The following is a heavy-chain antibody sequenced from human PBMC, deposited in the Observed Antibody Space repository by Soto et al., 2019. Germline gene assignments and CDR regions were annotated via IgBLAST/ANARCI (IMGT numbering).Heavy chain of an antibody. CDR2: INAGNGNT. D-gene: IGHD2-2*01. CDR1: GYTFTSYA. CDR3: ARDLVVVPPAYHLAY. J-gene: IGHJ4*02. V-gene: IGHV1-3*01. Sequence: ASVKVSCKASGYTFTSYAMHWVRQAPGQRLEWMGWINAGNGNTKYSQKFQGRVTITRDTSASTAYMELSSLRSEDTAVYYCARDLVVVPPAYHLAYWGRGTLVTVSS.